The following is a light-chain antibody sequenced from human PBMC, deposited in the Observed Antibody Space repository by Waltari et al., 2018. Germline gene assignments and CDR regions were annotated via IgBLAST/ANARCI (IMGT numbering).Light chain of an antibody. CDR1: SSNIGNNA. Sequence: QSVLTQPPSVSEAPRQMVTISCSGSSSNIGNNAVNCYQQPPGKAPKLLIYYDDLLPAGVSDRFSGSKSGTSASLAISGLQSEDEADYYCAAWDDSLNGWVFGGGTKLTVL. CDR3: AAWDDSLNGWV. CDR2: YDD. J-gene: IGLJ3*02. V-gene: IGLV1-36*01.